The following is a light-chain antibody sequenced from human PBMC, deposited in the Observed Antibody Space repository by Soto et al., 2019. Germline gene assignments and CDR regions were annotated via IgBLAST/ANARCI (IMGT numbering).Light chain of an antibody. Sequence: IQMTQSPSSLSASVGDRVTITCRASQSISTYVNWYQQKPGKAPKLLIYASSSLQSGVPSRFSGSGSGTHFTLTINSLQPEDFATYSCQQSFSTPRTFGPGTRVE. CDR1: QSISTY. CDR3: QQSFSTPRT. CDR2: ASS. V-gene: IGKV1-39*01. J-gene: IGKJ1*01.